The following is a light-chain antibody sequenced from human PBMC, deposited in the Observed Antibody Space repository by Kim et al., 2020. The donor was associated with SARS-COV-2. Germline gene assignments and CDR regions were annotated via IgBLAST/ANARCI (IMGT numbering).Light chain of an antibody. J-gene: IGKJ4*01. CDR3: QQAINFPLT. CDR2: GAT. CDR1: QRTSSW. V-gene: IGKV1-12*01. Sequence: ASVGDRVTITCRASQRTSSWLAWDQQKPGKAPNLLIYGATILQSGVPSRFSGSGSGADFTLTISSLQPEDVATYYCQQAINFPLTFGGGTKVDIK.